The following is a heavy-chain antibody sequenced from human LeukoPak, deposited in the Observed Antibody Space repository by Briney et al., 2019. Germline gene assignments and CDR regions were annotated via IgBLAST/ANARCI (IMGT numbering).Heavy chain of an antibody. CDR1: GFIFSYYS. J-gene: IGHJ3*02. Sequence: AGGSLRLSCAASGFIFSYYSMNWVRQAPGKGLEWVSSINSNSNYMSYADSVKGRFTISRDNAKNSLYLQMTSLRAEATAVYYCARSEFEAFDMWGQGTMVTVSS. CDR2: INSNSNYM. CDR3: ARSEFEAFDM. V-gene: IGHV3-21*01. D-gene: IGHD3-10*01.